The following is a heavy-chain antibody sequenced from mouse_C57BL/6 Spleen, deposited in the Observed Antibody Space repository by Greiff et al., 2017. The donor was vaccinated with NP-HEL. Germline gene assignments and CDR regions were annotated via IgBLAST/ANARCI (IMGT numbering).Heavy chain of an antibody. CDR1: GFTFSDYG. CDR3: ASDLRGNFDY. CDR2: ISCGSSTI. V-gene: IGHV5-17*01. D-gene: IGHD1-1*01. Sequence: EVQGVESGGGLVKPGGSLKLSCAASGFTFSDYGMHWVRQAPEKGLEWVAYISCGSSTIYYADTVKGRFTISRDNAKNNLFLQMTSLRSEDTAMYYCASDLRGNFDYGGQGTTLTVSS. J-gene: IGHJ2*01.